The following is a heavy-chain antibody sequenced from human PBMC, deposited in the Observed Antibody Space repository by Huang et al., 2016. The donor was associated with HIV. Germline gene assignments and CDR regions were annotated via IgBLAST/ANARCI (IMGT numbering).Heavy chain of an antibody. Sequence: QVQLVESGGGVVQPGRSLRISCAASGFTFRSYGRRWVRQASGKGLEWVAVISYDANTKYDADSVKGRFSISRDNSKTTVYLQLNSLRLEDTAVYYCAKGGSAAAVLDFWGQGTLVTVSS. V-gene: IGHV3-30*18. CDR1: GFTFRSYG. CDR2: ISYDANTK. D-gene: IGHD6-13*01. CDR3: AKGGSAAAVLDF. J-gene: IGHJ4*02.